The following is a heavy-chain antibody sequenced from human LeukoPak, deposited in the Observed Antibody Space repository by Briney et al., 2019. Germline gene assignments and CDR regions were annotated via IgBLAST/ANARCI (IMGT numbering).Heavy chain of an antibody. CDR1: GGSISSGSYY. V-gene: IGHV4-31*03. CDR3: AREVVSLRYYFDY. CDR2: IYYSGST. J-gene: IGHJ4*02. D-gene: IGHD2-21*01. Sequence: SETLSLTCTVSGGSISSGSYYWRWIRQHPGKGLEWIGYIYYSGSTYYNPSLKSRITVSVDTSKNQFSLRLISVTAADTAVYYCAREVVSLRYYFDYWGQGTLVTVSS.